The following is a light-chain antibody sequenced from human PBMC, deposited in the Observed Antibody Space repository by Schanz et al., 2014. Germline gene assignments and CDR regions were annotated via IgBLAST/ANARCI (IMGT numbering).Light chain of an antibody. J-gene: IGKJ3*01. CDR2: GAI. CDR3: QQYSRWPL. V-gene: IGKV3-15*01. Sequence: EIVLTQSPGTLSVFPGERATLSCRASQSVDRDLAWFQQKPGQAPTLVIYGAITRATGIPARFSGIGSGTEFPLTINSLQSEEFAVYYCQQYSRWPLFGPGTAVDIK. CDR1: QSVDRD.